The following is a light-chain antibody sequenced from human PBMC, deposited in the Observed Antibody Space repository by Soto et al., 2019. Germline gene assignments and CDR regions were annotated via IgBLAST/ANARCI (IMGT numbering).Light chain of an antibody. J-gene: IGKJ1*01. V-gene: IGKV1-5*03. CDR2: KAS. CDR3: QHYNSYSEA. Sequence: DIHMTQSPSTLSGSVRDRVTITCQASQTISSWLDWYQQKPGKAPKLLIYKASTLKSGVPSRLSGSGYGTELTITISSLQHDDFETYYCQHYNSYSEAFGQGTQVDIK. CDR1: QTISSW.